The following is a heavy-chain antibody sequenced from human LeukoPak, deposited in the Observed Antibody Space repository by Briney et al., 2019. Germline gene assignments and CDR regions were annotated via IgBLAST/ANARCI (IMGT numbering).Heavy chain of an antibody. CDR3: ARRILVVPAAIMGAFDI. J-gene: IGHJ3*02. V-gene: IGHV3-23*01. D-gene: IGHD2-2*01. CDR1: GFTFSSYA. CDR2: ISGSGGST. Sequence: GGSLRLSCAASGFTFSSYAMSWVRQAPGKGLEWVSAISGSGGSTYYADPVKGRFTISRDNSKNTLYLQMNSLRAEDTAVYYCARRILVVPAAIMGAFDIWGQGTMVTVSS.